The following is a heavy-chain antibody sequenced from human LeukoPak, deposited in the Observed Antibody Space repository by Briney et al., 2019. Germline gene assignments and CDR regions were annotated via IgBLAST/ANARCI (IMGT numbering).Heavy chain of an antibody. CDR1: GFTFSSYS. CDR3: ARVRWNPDGY. CDR2: ISSSGSTI. Sequence: GGSLRLSCAASGFTFSSYSMNWVRQAPGKGLEWVSSISSSGSTIYYADSVKGRFTISRDNAKNSLYLQMNSLRAEDTAVYYCARVRWNPDGYWGQGTLVTVSS. D-gene: IGHD1-1*01. V-gene: IGHV3-21*04. J-gene: IGHJ4*02.